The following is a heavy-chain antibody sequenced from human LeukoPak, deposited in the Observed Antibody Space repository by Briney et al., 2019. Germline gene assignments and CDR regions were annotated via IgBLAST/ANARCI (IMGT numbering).Heavy chain of an antibody. CDR2: ITGSGGST. J-gene: IGHJ4*02. Sequence: PGGTLRLPCAASGFTFSSFGMSGAPESPGKGREGVSAITGSGGSTYYADSVKGRFTISRDNFKNTLYLQMNSLRAEDTAVYYCAKDGGVWFGESNDYWGQGTLVTVSS. CDR1: GFTFSSFG. V-gene: IGHV3-23*01. CDR3: AKDGGVWFGESNDY. D-gene: IGHD3-10*01.